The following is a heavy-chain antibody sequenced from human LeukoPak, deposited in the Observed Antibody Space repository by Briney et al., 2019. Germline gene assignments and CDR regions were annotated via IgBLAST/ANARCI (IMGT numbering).Heavy chain of an antibody. CDR3: ARGPYYSGSHSFDY. CDR2: INHSGST. J-gene: IGHJ4*02. V-gene: IGHV4-34*01. CDR1: GGSFSGYY. D-gene: IGHD1-26*01. Sequence: SETLSLTCAVYGGSFSGYYWSWIRQPPGKGLEWIGEINHSGSTNYNPSLKNRVTMSVDTSKNQFSLKLSSVTAADTAVYYCARGPYYSGSHSFDYWGQGTLVTVSS.